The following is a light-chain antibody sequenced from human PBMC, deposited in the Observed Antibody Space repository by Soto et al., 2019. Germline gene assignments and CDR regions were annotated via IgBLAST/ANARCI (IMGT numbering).Light chain of an antibody. V-gene: IGLV2-14*01. J-gene: IGLJ1*01. Sequence: QSALTQPASVSGSPGQSITISCTGTSSDVGGYNYVSWYQQHPGKAPKLMIYDVSNRPSGVSNRFSGSKSGNTASRTISGLQAEDEADYCCSSYTSSSTYVFGTGTKLTVL. CDR3: SSYTSSSTYV. CDR1: SSDVGGYNY. CDR2: DVS.